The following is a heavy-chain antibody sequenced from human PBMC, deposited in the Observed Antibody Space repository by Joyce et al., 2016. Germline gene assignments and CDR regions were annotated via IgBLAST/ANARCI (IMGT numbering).Heavy chain of an antibody. D-gene: IGHD2-2*01. J-gene: IGHJ4*02. V-gene: IGHV5-51*01. CDR2: INPNDSDT. CDR3: ARRYCSATRCQGRYFDY. Sequence: EMQLLQSGAEVRKPGESLKISCKASGYIFANYWINWVRQMPGKGLEWMPIINPNDSDTRYSPSFQGQVTISVDKSSSTSSLQGSSLRASDTAIYYCARRYCSATRCQGRYFDYWGQGTLVTVSS. CDR1: GYIFANYW.